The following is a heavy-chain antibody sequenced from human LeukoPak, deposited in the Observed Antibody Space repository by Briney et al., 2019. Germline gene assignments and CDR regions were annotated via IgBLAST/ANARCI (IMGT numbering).Heavy chain of an antibody. CDR2: VYYSGTT. CDR3: ARGLLLGYKDGLRHYYFDS. V-gene: IGHV4-30-2*03. D-gene: IGHD5-12*01. J-gene: IGHJ4*02. Sequence: PSETLSLTCAVSGGSISSGGYSWSWIRQPPGKGLEWIGSVYYSGTTYYNPSLKSRVTISVDTSKNQFSLKVNSVAAADTAVYYCARGLLLGYKDGLRHYYFDSWGQGTLVTVSS. CDR1: GGSISSGGYS.